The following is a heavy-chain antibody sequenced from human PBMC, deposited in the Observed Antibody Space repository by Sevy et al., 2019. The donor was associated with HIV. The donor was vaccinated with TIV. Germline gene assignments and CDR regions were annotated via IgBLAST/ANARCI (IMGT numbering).Heavy chain of an antibody. D-gene: IGHD5-12*01. Sequence: SETLSLTCTVSGGSISAYHWSWIRQPPGKGLEYVGYIHYTGTTNYNPSLKSRVTISVDTSKNQFSLKLSSVTAADTALYYCARAPPVRSGDDSLNWFDPWGQGTLVTVSS. J-gene: IGHJ5*02. V-gene: IGHV4-59*01. CDR2: IHYTGTT. CDR3: ARAPPVRSGDDSLNWFDP. CDR1: GGSISAYH.